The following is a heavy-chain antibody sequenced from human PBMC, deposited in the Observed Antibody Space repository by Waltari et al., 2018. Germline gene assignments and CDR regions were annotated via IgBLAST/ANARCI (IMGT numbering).Heavy chain of an antibody. J-gene: IGHJ5*01. CDR1: GFTYSDYA. CDR2: IIGSGRDR. CDR3: AKGHTGYYVNWFAS. Sequence: EVQLLDSGGGLVQPGGSLRLSCAASGFTYSDYAMALVRQAPGEGLQWVSAIIGSGRDRYYRDSVKGRFTISRDNSQNILYLEMYSLRAEDTAVYFCAKGHTGYYVNWFASWGQGTLVTVSS. V-gene: IGHV3-23*01. D-gene: IGHD3-9*01.